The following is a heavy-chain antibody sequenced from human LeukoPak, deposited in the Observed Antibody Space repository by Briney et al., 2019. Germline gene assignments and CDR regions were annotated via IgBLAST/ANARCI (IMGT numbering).Heavy chain of an antibody. CDR3: ARRGEMAAKAFDY. CDR2: IYPGDSDT. Sequence: GESLKISCKGSGYSFTTYWIGWVRQMPGKGLEWMGVIYPGDSDTRYSPPFQGQVTISADKSISTAYLQWSSLKSSDTAMYYCARRGEMAAKAFDYWGQGTLVTVSS. D-gene: IGHD5-24*01. J-gene: IGHJ4*02. CDR1: GYSFTTYW. V-gene: IGHV5-51*01.